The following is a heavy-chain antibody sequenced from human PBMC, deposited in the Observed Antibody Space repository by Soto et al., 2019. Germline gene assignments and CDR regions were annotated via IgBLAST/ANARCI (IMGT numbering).Heavy chain of an antibody. CDR1: GFTFSTYA. Sequence: GGSLRLSCAASGFTFSTYAMEWVRQAPGKGLDWVALISYDGNNKYYADSVRGRFTISRDNSKNTLYLQMNTLRPEDTDLYFCARPVEPFYYYGMDVWGQGTTVTVSS. J-gene: IGHJ6*02. CDR2: ISYDGNNK. CDR3: ARPVEPFYYYGMDV. V-gene: IGHV3-30-3*01.